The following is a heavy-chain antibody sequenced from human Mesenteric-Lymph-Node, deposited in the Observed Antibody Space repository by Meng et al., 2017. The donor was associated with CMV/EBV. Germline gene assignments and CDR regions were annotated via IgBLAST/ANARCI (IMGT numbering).Heavy chain of an antibody. CDR3: ARDMGRLGGRSLYYSYGMDV. J-gene: IGHJ6*02. CDR2: FSSGGRP. CDR1: GASISNYY. D-gene: IGHD1-26*01. Sequence: GSLRLSCAVSGASISNYYWNWIRQPPGKGLEWIGFFSSGGRPNYNPSLKGRVTFSVDTSKNQFSLRLSSVTAADTAVYYCARDMGRLGGRSLYYSYGMDVWGQGTTVTVSS. V-gene: IGHV4-59*01.